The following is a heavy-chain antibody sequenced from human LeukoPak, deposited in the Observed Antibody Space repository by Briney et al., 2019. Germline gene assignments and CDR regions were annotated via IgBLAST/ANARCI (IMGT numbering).Heavy chain of an antibody. CDR2: IRSDAYGGST. Sequence: PGGSLRLSCTGSGFTLGDYALSWVLQAPGKGLEWIGSIRSDAYGGSTQYAASVTGRFTISRDDSDNIVYLQMNSLQTDDTAVYYCTRDEKQSYFDTTAYWTLFDYWGQGTLVTVSS. D-gene: IGHD3-22*01. V-gene: IGHV3-49*04. CDR1: GFTLGDYA. CDR3: TRDEKQSYFDTTAYWTLFDY. J-gene: IGHJ4*02.